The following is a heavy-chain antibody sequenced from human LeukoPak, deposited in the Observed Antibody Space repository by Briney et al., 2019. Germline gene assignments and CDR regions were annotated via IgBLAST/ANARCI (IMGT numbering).Heavy chain of an antibody. V-gene: IGHV4-34*01. CDR3: ARASLFGSSSDY. CDR1: GGSFSGYY. CDR2: INHSGST. J-gene: IGHJ4*02. D-gene: IGHD6-13*01. Sequence: SETLSLTCAVYGGSFSGYYWSWIRQPPGKGLEWIGEINHSGSTNYNPSLKSRVTISVDTSKNQFSLKLSSVTAADTAVYYCARASLFGSSSDYWGQGTLVTVSS.